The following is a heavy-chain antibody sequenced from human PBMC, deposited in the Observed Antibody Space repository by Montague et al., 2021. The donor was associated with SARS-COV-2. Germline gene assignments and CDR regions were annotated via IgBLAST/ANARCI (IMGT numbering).Heavy chain of an antibody. J-gene: IGHJ4*02. CDR1: GGSISSSNYY. Sequence: SETLSLTCTVSGGSISSSNYYWGWIRQPPGKGLEWIGSIYYSGSTYYNPSLKSRVTISVDTSKNQFSLKLRSVTAADTAVYYCASQRLDITHFGVVTGRVFDYWGQGTLVTVSS. CDR2: IYYSGST. V-gene: IGHV4-39*01. D-gene: IGHD3-3*01. CDR3: ASQRLDITHFGVVTGRVFDY.